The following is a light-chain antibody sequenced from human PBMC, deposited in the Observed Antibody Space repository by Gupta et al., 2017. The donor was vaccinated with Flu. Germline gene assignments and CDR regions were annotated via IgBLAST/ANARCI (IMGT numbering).Light chain of an antibody. Sequence: VTLTCGLSSGSVSTSHYPSWYQQIPGQAPRTLIYNTNTRSSGVPDRFSGSILGNKAALTITGAQADDESDYYCLLYLGSVFHYVFGTGTKVTVL. CDR2: NTN. CDR1: SGSVSTSHY. V-gene: IGLV8-61*01. CDR3: LLYLGSVFHYV. J-gene: IGLJ1*01.